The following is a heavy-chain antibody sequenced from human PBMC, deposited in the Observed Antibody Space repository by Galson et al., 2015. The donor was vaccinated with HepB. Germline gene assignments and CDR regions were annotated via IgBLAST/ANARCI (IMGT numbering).Heavy chain of an antibody. J-gene: IGHJ4*02. Sequence: SVKVSCKASGGTFSSYAISWVRQAPGQGLEWMGGIIPIFGIANYAQKFQGRVTITADESTSTAYMELSSLRSEDTAVYYCASSLSYYDSSGYCFDYWDQGTLVTVSS. V-gene: IGHV1-69*13. CDR1: GGTFSSYA. CDR2: IIPIFGIA. D-gene: IGHD3-22*01. CDR3: ASSLSYYDSSGYCFDY.